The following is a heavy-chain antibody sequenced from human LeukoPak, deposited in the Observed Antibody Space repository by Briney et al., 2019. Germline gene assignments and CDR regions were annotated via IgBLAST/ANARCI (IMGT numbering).Heavy chain of an antibody. D-gene: IGHD3-3*01. CDR2: IKQDGSEK. CDR3: ARALRITVFGVVDY. J-gene: IGHJ4*02. Sequence: GGSLRLSCAASGFTFSSYWMSWVRQAPGKGLEWVANIKQDGSEKYYVDSVKGRFTISRDNAKNSLYLQMNSLRAEDTAVYYCARALRITVFGVVDYWGQGTLVTVSS. V-gene: IGHV3-7*01. CDR1: GFTFSSYW.